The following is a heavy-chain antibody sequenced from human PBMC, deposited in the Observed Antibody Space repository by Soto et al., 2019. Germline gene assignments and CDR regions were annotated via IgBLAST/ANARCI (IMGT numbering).Heavy chain of an antibody. CDR1: GYTFTNYG. CDR2: INVYNGKT. Sequence: QVQLVQSGGEVAKPGASVKVSCKASGYTFTNYGINWVRQAPGLGLEWMGWINVYNGKTNYAQKFQARVTMTTDTCTNSVYMELRSLRADDTAVYYCARGPDPTYFDYWGQGALVTVSS. CDR3: ARGPDPTYFDY. V-gene: IGHV1-18*01. J-gene: IGHJ4*02.